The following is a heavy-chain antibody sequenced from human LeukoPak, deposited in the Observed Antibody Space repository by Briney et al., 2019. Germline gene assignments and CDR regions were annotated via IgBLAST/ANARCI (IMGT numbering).Heavy chain of an antibody. V-gene: IGHV3-30*02. CDR1: GFTFSNYG. J-gene: IGHJ4*02. Sequence: GGSLRLSCEASGFTFSNYGLHWVRQAPGKGLEWVAFIRYDGKIKSGADSVKGRFTISRDNSKNTLYLQMNGLRVEDTAVYYCARGGLQNFDWLPLQYWGQGTLVSVSS. D-gene: IGHD3-9*01. CDR3: ARGGLQNFDWLPLQY. CDR2: IRYDGKIK.